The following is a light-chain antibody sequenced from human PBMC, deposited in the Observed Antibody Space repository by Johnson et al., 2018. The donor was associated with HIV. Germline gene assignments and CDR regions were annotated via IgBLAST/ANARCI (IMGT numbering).Light chain of an antibody. CDR1: SSNIGNNY. CDR3: ATWDSSLSAYV. CDR2: DND. Sequence: QSVLTQPPSVSAAPGQKVTISCSGSSSNIGNNYVSWYQQFPGTAPKLLIYDNDKRPSGIPDRFSASKSGSSATLGITGLQTGDEADYYCATWDSSLSAYVFGPGTKVTIL. J-gene: IGLJ1*01. V-gene: IGLV1-51*01.